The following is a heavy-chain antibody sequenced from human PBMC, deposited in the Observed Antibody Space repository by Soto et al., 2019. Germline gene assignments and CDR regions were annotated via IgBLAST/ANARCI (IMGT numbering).Heavy chain of an antibody. Sequence: ASVKVSCKASGYTFTGYYMHWVRQAPGQGLEWMGWINPNSGGTNYAQKFQGWVTMTRDTSISTAYMELSRLRSDDTAVYYCARGYYGSGSFRPYYYYYGMDVWGQGTTVTVSS. V-gene: IGHV1-2*04. J-gene: IGHJ6*02. D-gene: IGHD3-10*01. CDR3: ARGYYGSGSFRPYYYYYGMDV. CDR2: INPNSGGT. CDR1: GYTFTGYY.